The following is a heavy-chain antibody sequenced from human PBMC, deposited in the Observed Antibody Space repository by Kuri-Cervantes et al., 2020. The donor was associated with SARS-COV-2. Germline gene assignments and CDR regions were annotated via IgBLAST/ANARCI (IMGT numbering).Heavy chain of an antibody. CDR2: IYSGGST. CDR3: AREGHDYSNLRTPYYYYYYMNV. V-gene: IGHV3-66*01. J-gene: IGHJ6*03. Sequence: GGSLRLSCAASGFTFDDYGMSWVRQAPGKGLEWVSVIYSGGSTYYADSVKGRFTISRDNSKNTLYLQMNSLRAEDTAVYYCAREGHDYSNLRTPYYYYYYMNVWGKGTTVTVSS. CDR1: GFTFDDYG. D-gene: IGHD4-11*01.